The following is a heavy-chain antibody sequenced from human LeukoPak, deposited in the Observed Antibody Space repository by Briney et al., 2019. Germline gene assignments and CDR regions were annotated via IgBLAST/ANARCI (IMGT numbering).Heavy chain of an antibody. CDR1: GGSFSGYS. CDR3: ARGRRSCYYKGSYFDY. V-gene: IGHV4-34*01. J-gene: IGHJ4*02. Sequence: TSETLSLTCAVYGGSFSGYSWTWIRQPPGKGLEWIGELNHYGTTNYNPSLKSRVTISVDTSKNQFSLKLSSVTAADTALYFCARGRRSCYYKGSYFDYWAQGALVTVPS. CDR2: LNHYGTT. D-gene: IGHD3-3*01.